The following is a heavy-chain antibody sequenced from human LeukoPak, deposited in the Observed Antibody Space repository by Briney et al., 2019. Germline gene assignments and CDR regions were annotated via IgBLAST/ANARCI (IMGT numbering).Heavy chain of an antibody. D-gene: IGHD1-26*01. V-gene: IGHV3-30*04. CDR2: ISYDGSNK. CDR3: ARLASGTKWELQYYYYYYYMDV. Sequence: GGSLRLSCAASGFTFSSYAMHWVRQAPGKGLEWVAVISYDGSNKYYADSVKGRFTISRDNAKNSLYLQMNSLRAEDTAVYYCARLASGTKWELQYYYYYYYMDVWGKGTTVTVSS. CDR1: GFTFSSYA. J-gene: IGHJ6*03.